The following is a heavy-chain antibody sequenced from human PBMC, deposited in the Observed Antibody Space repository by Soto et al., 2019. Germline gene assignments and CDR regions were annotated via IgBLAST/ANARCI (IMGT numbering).Heavy chain of an antibody. Sequence: PGGSLRLSCVAPGFPFATSDMDWVHQPPRKGLEWISQISYSGRDIRYADSVKGRFTISGDNVNNSLHLHMTSLRVEDTGLYYCARAVVSAYREYDSDWSAPWGQGTPVTVSS. V-gene: IGHV3-48*03. D-gene: IGHD3-16*01. CDR2: ISYSGRDI. CDR1: GFPFATSD. CDR3: ARAVVSAYREYDSDWSAP. J-gene: IGHJ5*02.